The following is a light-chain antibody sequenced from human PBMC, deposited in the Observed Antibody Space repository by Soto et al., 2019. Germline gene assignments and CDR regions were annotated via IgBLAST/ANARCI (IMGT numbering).Light chain of an antibody. Sequence: EIVLTQSPGTLSLSPGERATLSCRASQSVTSTYLAWYQQKPGQPPRRLIYGASNRATGIPDSFSGSGSGTDFTLNISRLEPEDFTVYYCQKYHSLPTTFGPGTKVDI. CDR2: GAS. J-gene: IGKJ3*01. CDR1: QSVTSTY. V-gene: IGKV3-20*01. CDR3: QKYHSLPTT.